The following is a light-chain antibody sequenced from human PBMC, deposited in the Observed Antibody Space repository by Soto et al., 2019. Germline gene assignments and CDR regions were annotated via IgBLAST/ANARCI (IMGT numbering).Light chain of an antibody. V-gene: IGLV2-23*02. Sequence: QSALTQPASVSGSPGQSITISCTRTSSDVGSHNLVSWYQQHPGQAPKLMIYEVSTRPLGVSARFSASKSSNTASLTISGIQAEDEADYYCCSYGGSRAVFGGGTQLTLL. J-gene: IGLJ7*01. CDR1: SSDVGSHNL. CDR3: CSYGGSRAV. CDR2: EVS.